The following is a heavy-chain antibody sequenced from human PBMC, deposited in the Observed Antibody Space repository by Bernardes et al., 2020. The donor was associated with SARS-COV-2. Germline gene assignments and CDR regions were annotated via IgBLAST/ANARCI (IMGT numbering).Heavy chain of an antibody. V-gene: IGHV4-4*02. Sequence: SETLSLTCAVSGGSISSSNWWSWVRQPPGKGLEWIGEIYHSGSTNYNPSLKSRVTISVDKSKNQFSLKLSSVTAADTAVYYCASLWNTDYDSSGYYGKAIWGQGTMVTVSS. CDR2: IYHSGST. J-gene: IGHJ3*02. CDR3: ASLWNTDYDSSGYYGKAI. CDR1: GGSISSSNW. D-gene: IGHD3-22*01.